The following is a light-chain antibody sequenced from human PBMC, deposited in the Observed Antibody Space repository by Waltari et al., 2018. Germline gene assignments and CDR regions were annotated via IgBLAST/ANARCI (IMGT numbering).Light chain of an antibody. J-gene: IGLJ2*01. CDR3: CSYAGSYTPVV. Sequence: QSALTQPRSVSGSPGQSVTISCTGTSSDVGRYNYFSWYQQHPGKAPKFMIYDVSKRPSGVPDRFSGSKSGNTASLTISGLQAEDEADYYCCSYAGSYTPVVFGGGTKLTVL. CDR1: SSDVGRYNY. CDR2: DVS. V-gene: IGLV2-11*01.